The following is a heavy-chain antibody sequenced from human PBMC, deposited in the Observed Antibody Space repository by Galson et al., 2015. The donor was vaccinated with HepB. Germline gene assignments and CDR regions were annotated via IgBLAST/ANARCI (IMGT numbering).Heavy chain of an antibody. CDR2: MSYNGGNI. CDR3: ARDVDNSSGQRLDP. CDR1: GFTFSGYA. J-gene: IGHJ5*02. Sequence: SLRLSCAASGFTFSGYAMHWVRQAPGKGLEWVPIMSYNGGNIYYSDSVKGRFTISRDNSKNTLYLQMNSLRVEDTAIYYCARDVDNSSGQRLDPWGQGTLVTVSS. D-gene: IGHD3-22*01. V-gene: IGHV3-30-3*01.